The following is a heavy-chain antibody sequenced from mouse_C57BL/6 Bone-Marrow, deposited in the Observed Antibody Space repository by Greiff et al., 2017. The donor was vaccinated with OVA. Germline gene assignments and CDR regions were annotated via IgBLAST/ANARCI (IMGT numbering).Heavy chain of an antibody. V-gene: IGHV1-72*01. CDR3: GRTPRWLQWALDY. CDR2: IGPKSGGT. CDR1: GYTFTSYW. D-gene: IGHD2-3*01. Sequence: QVQLQQPGAELVKPGASVKLSCKASGYTFTSYWMHWVKQRPGRGLEWIGRIGPKSGGTNYNEKFKGKATLTADKPSSTAYMQLSSLTSEDSAVYYGGRTPRWLQWALDYWGQGTTVTVSS. J-gene: IGHJ4*01.